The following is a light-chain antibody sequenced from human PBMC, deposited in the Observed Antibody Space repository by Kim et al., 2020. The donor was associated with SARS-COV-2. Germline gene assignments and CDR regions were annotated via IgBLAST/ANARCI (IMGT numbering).Light chain of an antibody. V-gene: IGLV2-14*03. CDR2: DVR. CDR1: SSDIGRSNF. CDR3: ASYAPDTTVV. Sequence: QSALTQPASVSGSPGQSITISCTGTSSDIGRSNFVSWYQHHPGKAPRLVIFDVRNRPSGVSDRFSGSKSGNTASLAISGLQTGDEADYFCASYAPDTTVVFGGGTKVTVL. J-gene: IGLJ2*01.